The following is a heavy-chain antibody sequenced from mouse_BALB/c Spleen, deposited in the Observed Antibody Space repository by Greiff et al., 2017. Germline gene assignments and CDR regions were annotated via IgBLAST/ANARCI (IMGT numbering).Heavy chain of an antibody. Sequence: EVQVVESGGGLVQPGGSRKLSCAASGFTFSSFGMHWVRQAPEKGLEWVAYISSGSSTIYYADTVKGRFTISRDNPKNTLFLQMTSLRSEDTAMYYCARPAYSIAWFAYWGQGTLVTVSA. CDR1: GFTFSSFG. CDR3: ARPAYSIAWFAY. J-gene: IGHJ3*01. D-gene: IGHD2-10*01. V-gene: IGHV5-17*02. CDR2: ISSGSSTI.